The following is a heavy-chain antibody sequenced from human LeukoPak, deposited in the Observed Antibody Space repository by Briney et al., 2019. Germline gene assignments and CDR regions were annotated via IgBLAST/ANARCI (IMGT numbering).Heavy chain of an antibody. D-gene: IGHD3-16*01. CDR1: GFTFSGSA. V-gene: IGHV3-73*01. CDR2: IRSNANSYAT. J-gene: IGHJ4*02. CDR3: TRAGDDYVWEDFDY. Sequence: GGSLTLSCAASGFTFSGSAMHWVRQASGKGLEWVGRIRSNANSYATAYAASVKGSFTISRDDAKNAAYLQMDSLKTEDTAVYYCTRAGDDYVWEDFDYWGQGTLVTVSS.